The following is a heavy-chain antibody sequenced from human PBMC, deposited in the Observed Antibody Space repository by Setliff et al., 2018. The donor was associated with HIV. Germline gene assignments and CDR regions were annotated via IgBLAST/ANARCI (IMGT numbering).Heavy chain of an antibody. CDR2: IIPMFGTA. J-gene: IGHJ4*02. V-gene: IGHV1-69*13. CDR1: GGTFSSYA. D-gene: IGHD2-21*01. Sequence: GASVKVSCKASGGTFSSYAISWVRQAPGQGLEWMGGIIPMFGTANHDQRFQGRVTITADETTSTAYMELSSLRSEDTAVYFCARDPVSDNSATPYYFDYWGQGTLVTVSS. CDR3: ARDPVSDNSATPYYFDY.